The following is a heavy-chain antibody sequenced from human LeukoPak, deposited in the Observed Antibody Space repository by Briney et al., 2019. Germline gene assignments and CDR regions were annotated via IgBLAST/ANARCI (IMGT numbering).Heavy chain of an antibody. J-gene: IGHJ4*02. CDR1: GFTFDDYG. CDR2: INWNGGST. V-gene: IGHV3-20*04. D-gene: IGHD3-22*01. CDR3: AKDSSTYYYDSSRGGFDY. Sequence: GGSLRLSCAASGFTFDDYGMSWVRQAPGKGLEWVSGINWNGGSTGYADSVKGRFTISRDNSKNTLYLQMNSLRAEDTAVYYCAKDSSTYYYDSSRGGFDYWGQGTLVTVSS.